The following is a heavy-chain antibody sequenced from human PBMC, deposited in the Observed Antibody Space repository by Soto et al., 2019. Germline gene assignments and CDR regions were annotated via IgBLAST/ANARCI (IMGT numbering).Heavy chain of an antibody. J-gene: IGHJ6*03. CDR3: AKWRLGVVPAGDMDV. CDR2: ISGSGGST. Sequence: GGSLRVSCAASGFTCSSYAMSWVSQAQGKGLEWVSAISGSGGSTYYADSVKGRFTISRDNSKNTLYLQMNSLRAEDTAVYYCAKWRLGVVPAGDMDVWGKGATVTVSS. V-gene: IGHV3-23*01. CDR1: GFTCSSYA. D-gene: IGHD2-2*01.